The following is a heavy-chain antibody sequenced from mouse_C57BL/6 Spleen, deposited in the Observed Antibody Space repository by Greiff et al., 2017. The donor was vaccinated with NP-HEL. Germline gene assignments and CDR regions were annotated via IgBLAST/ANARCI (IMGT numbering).Heavy chain of an antibody. Sequence: QVQLQQSGAELVMPGASVKLSCKASGNTFTSYWMHWVKQRPGQGLEWIGEIDPSDSYTNYNQKFKGKSTLTVDKSSSTAYMQLSSLTSEDSAVYYCAKHYYGSSHYFDYWGQGTTLTVSS. V-gene: IGHV1-69*01. D-gene: IGHD1-1*01. CDR1: GNTFTSYW. CDR3: AKHYYGSSHYFDY. CDR2: IDPSDSYT. J-gene: IGHJ2*01.